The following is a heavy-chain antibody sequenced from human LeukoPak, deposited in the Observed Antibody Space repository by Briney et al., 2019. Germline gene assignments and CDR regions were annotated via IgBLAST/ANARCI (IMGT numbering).Heavy chain of an antibody. CDR1: GYTFSPYW. J-gene: IGHJ4*02. CDR2: ISNGGSAT. D-gene: IGHD3-10*02. V-gene: IGHV3-7*03. CDR3: TRENYVPDS. Sequence: GGSLRLSCVASGYTFSPYWMNWVRQTPGKGLEWVASISNGGSATYYVDSVRGRFTISRDDAKNSLFLQMNGLRADDTAVYYCTRENYVPDSWGQGTLVTVSS.